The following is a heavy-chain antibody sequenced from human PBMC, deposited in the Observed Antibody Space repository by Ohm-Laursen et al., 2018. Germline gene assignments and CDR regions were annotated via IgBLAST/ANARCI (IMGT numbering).Heavy chain of an antibody. D-gene: IGHD5-18*01. J-gene: IGHJ4*02. CDR2: IFSNDEK. Sequence: TQTLTLTCTVSGFSLSNARMGVSWIRQPPGKALKWLAHIFSNDEKSYSTSLKSRLTISKDTSKSQVVLTMTNMDPVDTATYYCARIWRGYSYGPIDYWGQGTLVTVSS. V-gene: IGHV2-26*01. CDR3: ARIWRGYSYGPIDY. CDR1: GFSLSNARMG.